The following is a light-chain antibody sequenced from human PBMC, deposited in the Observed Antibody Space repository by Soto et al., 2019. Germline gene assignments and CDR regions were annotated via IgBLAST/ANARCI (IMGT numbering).Light chain of an antibody. CDR1: KLGNRY. Sequence: SYELTQPPSVSVSPGQTATITCSGDKLGNRYVCWYQQKAGQSPVLVIYQDDKRPSGIPERFSGSNSGNTATLTISGTQPLDEADYFCQAWDSTAYVVFAGGTKVTVL. V-gene: IGLV3-1*01. CDR3: QAWDSTAYVV. J-gene: IGLJ2*01. CDR2: QDD.